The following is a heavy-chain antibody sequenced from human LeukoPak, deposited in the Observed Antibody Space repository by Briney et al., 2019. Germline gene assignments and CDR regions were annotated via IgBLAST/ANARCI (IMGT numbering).Heavy chain of an antibody. D-gene: IGHD3-16*01. CDR3: ARAMSTFGGVRNYFDS. CDR2: VSISSGTI. Sequence: GGSLRLSCAASGFTFSGHNMNWVRQAPGQGLEWISFVSISSGTIYYADSVKGRFRISRDNAKSSLDLEMNSLRAEDTAVYYCARAMSTFGGVRNYFDSWGQGTPVTVSS. J-gene: IGHJ4*02. CDR1: GFTFSGHN. V-gene: IGHV3-48*04.